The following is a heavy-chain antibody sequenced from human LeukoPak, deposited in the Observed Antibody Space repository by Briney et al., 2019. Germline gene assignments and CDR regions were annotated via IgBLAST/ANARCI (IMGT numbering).Heavy chain of an antibody. J-gene: IGHJ5*02. CDR1: GGSISTYY. CDR3: ARGKIAARRDRGDNWFDP. Sequence: SETLSLTCTVSGGSISTYYWSWIRQPAGKGLEWIGRIYTSGSTNYNPSLKSRVTMSVDTPKNQFSLKLSSVTAADTAVYYCARGKIAARRDRGDNWFDPWGQGTLVTVSS. V-gene: IGHV4-4*07. CDR2: IYTSGST. D-gene: IGHD6-6*01.